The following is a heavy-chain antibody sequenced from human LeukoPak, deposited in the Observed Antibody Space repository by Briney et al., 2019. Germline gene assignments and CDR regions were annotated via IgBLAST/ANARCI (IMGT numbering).Heavy chain of an antibody. CDR3: ARASHDYGDYSHFDY. Sequence: PSGTLSLTCAVSGGSISSSNWWSWVRQPPGKGLEWIGEIYHSGSTNYNPSLKSRVTISLGKSKNQFSLKLYSVTAADTAVYYCARASHDYGDYSHFDYWGQGTLVTVPS. CDR1: GGSISSSNW. V-gene: IGHV4-4*02. CDR2: IYHSGST. D-gene: IGHD4-17*01. J-gene: IGHJ4*02.